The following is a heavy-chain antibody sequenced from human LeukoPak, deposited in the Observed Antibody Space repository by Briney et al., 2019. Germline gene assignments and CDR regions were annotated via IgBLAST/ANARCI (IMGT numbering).Heavy chain of an antibody. J-gene: IGHJ4*02. Sequence: SETLSLTCTVSGGSFSSGGYYWSWIRQHPGKGLEWIGYIYYSGSTYYNPSLKSRVTISVDTSKNQFSLKLSSVTAADTAVYYCARVRSSSTFDYWGQGTLVTVSS. CDR3: ARVRSSSTFDY. CDR1: GGSFSSGGYY. D-gene: IGHD6-6*01. V-gene: IGHV4-31*03. CDR2: IYYSGST.